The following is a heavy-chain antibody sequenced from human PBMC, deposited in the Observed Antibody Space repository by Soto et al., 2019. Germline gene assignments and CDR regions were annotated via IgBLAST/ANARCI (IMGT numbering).Heavy chain of an antibody. CDR1: GGSISSSSYY. V-gene: IGHV4-39*01. CDR3: ARTSTGTTFSQSVDV. CDR2: IYYSGST. D-gene: IGHD1-7*01. Sequence: SETLSLTCTVSGGSISSSSYYWGWIRQPPGKGLEWIGSIYYSGSTYYNPSLKSRVTISVDTSKNQFSLKLSSVTAADTAVYYCARTSTGTTFSQSVDVWGNGTTVTVS. J-gene: IGHJ6*03.